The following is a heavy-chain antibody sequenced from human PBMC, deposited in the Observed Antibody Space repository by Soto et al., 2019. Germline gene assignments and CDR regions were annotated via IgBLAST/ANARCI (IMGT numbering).Heavy chain of an antibody. V-gene: IGHV2-70*17. J-gene: IGHJ6*02. CDR1: GFSLSTSGMC. CDR2: INWDDEK. Sequence: SGPTPVNPTQTLTLTCTVSGFSLSTSGMCVSWIRQPPVKALEWLAPINWDDEKFYSTSLKTRLSISKDTSKILVVLTVANMDPVDTGTYYCARRPIRYVDGYYNMDVWGQGTTVTVSS. D-gene: IGHD3-9*01. CDR3: ARRPIRYVDGYYNMDV.